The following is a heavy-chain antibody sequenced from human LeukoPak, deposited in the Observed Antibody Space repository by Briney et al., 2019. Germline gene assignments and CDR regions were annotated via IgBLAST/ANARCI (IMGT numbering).Heavy chain of an antibody. V-gene: IGHV1-58*02. CDR2: IVVGSGNT. D-gene: IGHD3-3*01. J-gene: IGHJ6*03. CDR1: GFTFTSSA. Sequence: SVKVSCKASGFTFTSSAMQWVRQARGQRLEWIGWIVVGSGNTNYAQKFQERVTMTTDTSTSTAYMELRSLRSDDTAVYYCARDPTYTDFWSGYYTTNNYYMDVWGKGTTVTVSS. CDR3: ARDPTYTDFWSGYYTTNNYYMDV.